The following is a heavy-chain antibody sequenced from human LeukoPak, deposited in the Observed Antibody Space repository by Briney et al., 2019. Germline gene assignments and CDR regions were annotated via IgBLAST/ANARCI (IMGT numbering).Heavy chain of an antibody. J-gene: IGHJ4*02. V-gene: IGHV1-2*02. Sequence: ASVKVSCKASAYTFTSYYMHWVRQAPGQGLEWMGWINANSGDTKYAQKFQGRVTITRDTSISTTYMELSRLRSDDTAMYYCAREISGYSDYWGQGTLVTVSS. CDR1: AYTFTSYY. CDR2: INANSGDT. D-gene: IGHD3-22*01. CDR3: AREISGYSDY.